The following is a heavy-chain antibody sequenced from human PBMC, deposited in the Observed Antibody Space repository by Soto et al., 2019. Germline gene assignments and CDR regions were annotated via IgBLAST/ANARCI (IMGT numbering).Heavy chain of an antibody. J-gene: IGHJ5*02. CDR2: INTNNGGA. CDR1: GYTFTDYH. Sequence: QVQLVQSGAEVKKPGASVKVSCKASGYTFTDYHIHWVRQAPGQGLEFMGWINTNNGGAGSAQQFQGRVNVTRDTSITTVYMELINLRSDDTAVYYCAREVGSDTLLPSYNWFGTWGQGTLITVSS. D-gene: IGHD2-15*01. V-gene: IGHV1-2*02. CDR3: AREVGSDTLLPSYNWFGT.